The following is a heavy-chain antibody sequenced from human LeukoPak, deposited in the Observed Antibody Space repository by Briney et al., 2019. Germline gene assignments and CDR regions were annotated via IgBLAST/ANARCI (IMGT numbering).Heavy chain of an antibody. CDR2: IIPIFGTG. CDR1: GGTFSSYA. V-gene: IGHV1-69*05. CDR3: ARVPTPSLNWFDP. Sequence: ASVKVSCKASGGTFSSYAISWVRQAPGQGLEWMGGIIPIFGTGNYAQKFQGRVTMTRNTSISTAYMELSSLRSEDTAVYYCARVPTPSLNWFDPWGQGTLVTVSS. J-gene: IGHJ5*02.